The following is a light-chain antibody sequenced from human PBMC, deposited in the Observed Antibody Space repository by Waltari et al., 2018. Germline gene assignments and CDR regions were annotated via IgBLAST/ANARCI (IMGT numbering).Light chain of an antibody. J-gene: IGKJ1*01. Sequence: SCRASQSVSRALAWYQQKPGQAPRLLIYGASNRATGIPDRFSGSGSGTDFSLTISRLDPEDVAVYYCQHYERLPATFGQRTKVEIK. CDR2: GAS. V-gene: IGKV3-20*01. CDR1: QSVSRA. CDR3: QHYERLPAT.